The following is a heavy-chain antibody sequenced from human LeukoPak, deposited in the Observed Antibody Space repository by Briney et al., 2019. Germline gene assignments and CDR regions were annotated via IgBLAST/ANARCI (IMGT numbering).Heavy chain of an antibody. J-gene: IGHJ4*02. D-gene: IGHD1-1*01. Sequence: GGSLRLSRAASGFTLSSNYMSWVRPTPGKGLKGVSVVYSGGSTYYADSGKGRFTISRDSSKHTLYLQMNSLRAEDTAVYYCARGAGTTLSHFDYWGQGTLVSVSS. V-gene: IGHV3-53*01. CDR2: VYSGGST. CDR1: GFTLSSNY. CDR3: ARGAGTTLSHFDY.